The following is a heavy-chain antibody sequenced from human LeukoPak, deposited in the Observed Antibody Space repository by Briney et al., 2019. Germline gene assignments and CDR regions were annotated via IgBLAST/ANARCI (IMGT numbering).Heavy chain of an antibody. J-gene: IGHJ3*02. Sequence: GASVKVSCKASGYTFTSYGISWVRQAPGQGLEWMGWISAYNGNTNYAQKLQGRVTMTTDTSTSTAYMELRSLRSDDTAVYYCARVLYYDYVWESYRPDAFDIWGQGTMVTVSS. D-gene: IGHD3-16*02. V-gene: IGHV1-18*01. CDR1: GYTFTSYG. CDR3: ARVLYYDYVWESYRPDAFDI. CDR2: ISAYNGNT.